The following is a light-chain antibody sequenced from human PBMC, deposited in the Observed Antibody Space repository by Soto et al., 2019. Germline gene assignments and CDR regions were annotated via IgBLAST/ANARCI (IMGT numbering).Light chain of an antibody. J-gene: IGKJ1*01. CDR2: GAS. Sequence: EIVMTQSPATLSVSPGERATLSCRASQSVSSNLAWYQQKPGQAPRLLIYGASTRATGIPARFSGSGSGTELTLSISSLQSEDFAVYYCQQYKNWARGTFGQGTKVEIK. V-gene: IGKV3-15*01. CDR3: QQYKNWARGT. CDR1: QSVSSN.